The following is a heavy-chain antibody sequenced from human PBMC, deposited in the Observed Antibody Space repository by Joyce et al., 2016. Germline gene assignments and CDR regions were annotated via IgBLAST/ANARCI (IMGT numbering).Heavy chain of an antibody. J-gene: IGHJ4*02. Sequence: EVQLVESGGGLVKPGGSLRLSCAASGFSFSSYNMNWVRQAPGKGLELFSFISKSKSNSYIYYADSGKGRFTISRDDAKNSLNLQMNSLRAEDTAVYYCAREGGYCTSTRCYETFDYWGQGTLVTVSS. CDR3: AREGGYCTSTRCYETFDY. CDR1: GFSFSSYN. V-gene: IGHV3-21*05. CDR2: ISKSKSNSYI. D-gene: IGHD2-2*01.